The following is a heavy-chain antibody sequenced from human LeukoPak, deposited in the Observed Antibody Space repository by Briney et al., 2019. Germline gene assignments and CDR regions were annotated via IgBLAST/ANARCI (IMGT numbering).Heavy chain of an antibody. CDR2: INHSGST. V-gene: IGHV4-34*01. D-gene: IGHD2-15*01. CDR1: GGSFSGYY. Sequence: LETLSLTCAVYGGSFSGYYWSWIRQPPGKGLEWIGEINHSGSTNYNPSLKSRVTIPVDTSKNQFSLKLSSVTAADTAVYYCARGCYCSGGSCYWDFDYWGQGTLVTVSS. CDR3: ARGCYCSGGSCYWDFDY. J-gene: IGHJ4*02.